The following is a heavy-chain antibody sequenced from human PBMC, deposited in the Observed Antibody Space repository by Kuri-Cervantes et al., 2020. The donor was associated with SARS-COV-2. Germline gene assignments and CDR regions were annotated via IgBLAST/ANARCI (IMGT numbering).Heavy chain of an antibody. CDR2: IIPIFGTA. V-gene: IGHV1-69*05. D-gene: IGHD5-24*01. Sequence: SVKVSCKASGGTFSSYAISWVRQAPGQGLEWMGGIIPIFGTANYAQEFQGRVTITTGESTSTAYMELSSLRSEDTAVYYCARDARRDEGYYFDYWGQGTLVTVSS. CDR1: GGTFSSYA. CDR3: ARDARRDEGYYFDY. J-gene: IGHJ4*02.